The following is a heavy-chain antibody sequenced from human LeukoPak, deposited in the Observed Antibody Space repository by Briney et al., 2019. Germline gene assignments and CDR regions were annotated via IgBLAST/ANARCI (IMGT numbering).Heavy chain of an antibody. CDR3: AREAYYYGSGSSRLFDY. V-gene: IGHV3-7*01. CDR1: GFTFSSYW. J-gene: IGHJ4*02. CDR2: IKQDGREK. D-gene: IGHD3-10*01. Sequence: PGGSLRLSCAASGFTFSSYWMSWVRQAPGKGLEGVANIKQDGREKYYVDSVKGRFTISRDNAQNSLYLQMNSLRAEDTAVYYCAREAYYYGSGSSRLFDYWGQGTLVTVSS.